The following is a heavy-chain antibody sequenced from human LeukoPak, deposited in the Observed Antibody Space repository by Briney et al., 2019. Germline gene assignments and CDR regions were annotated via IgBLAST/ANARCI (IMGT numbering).Heavy chain of an antibody. Sequence: GGSLRLSCAASGFTFSSYAMHWVRQAPGKGLEWVAVISYDGSNKYYADSVKGRFTISRDNSKNTLYLQMNSLRAEDTAVYYCARDWMDIVAVPGGAFDIWGQGTMVTVSS. V-gene: IGHV3-30-3*01. CDR3: ARDWMDIVAVPGGAFDI. J-gene: IGHJ3*02. CDR2: ISYDGSNK. CDR1: GFTFSSYA. D-gene: IGHD5-12*01.